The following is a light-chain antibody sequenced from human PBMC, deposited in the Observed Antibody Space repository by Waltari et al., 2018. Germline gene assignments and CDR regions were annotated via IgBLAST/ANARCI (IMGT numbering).Light chain of an antibody. CDR3: QHYVRLPAT. V-gene: IGKV3-20*01. Sequence: IVLTQPPGPLSLSPGERATLSCRPSQRVSRSLAWYQQKPGQAPRLLIYGASTRATGIPDRFTGSGSGTDFSLTISSLEPEDFAIYFCQHYVRLPATFGQGTKVEIK. CDR1: QRVSRS. J-gene: IGKJ1*01. CDR2: GAS.